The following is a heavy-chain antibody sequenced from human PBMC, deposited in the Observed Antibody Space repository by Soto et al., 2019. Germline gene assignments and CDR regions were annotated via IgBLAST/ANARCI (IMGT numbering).Heavy chain of an antibody. V-gene: IGHV3-48*03. J-gene: IGHJ6*02. CDR3: ARDAVRRTEQGPNYGDYYYGMDV. CDR1: GFTFSSYE. D-gene: IGHD4-17*01. Sequence: EVQLVESGGGLVQPGGSLRLSCAASGFTFSSYEMNWVRQAPGKGLEWVSYISSSGSTIYYADSVKGRFTISRDNAKNSLYLQMNSLRAEDTAVYYCARDAVRRTEQGPNYGDYYYGMDVWGQGTTVTVSS. CDR2: ISSSGSTI.